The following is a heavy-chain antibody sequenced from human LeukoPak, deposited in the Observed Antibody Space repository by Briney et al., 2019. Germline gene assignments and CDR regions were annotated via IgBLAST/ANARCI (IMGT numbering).Heavy chain of an antibody. V-gene: IGHV4-34*01. CDR2: INHSGST. CDR1: GGSFSGYY. D-gene: IGHD4-17*01. CDR3: ARSPTTVTTIFRKDYFDY. Sequence: KPSETLSLTCAVYGGSFSGYYWSWIRQPPGKGLEWIGEINHSGSTNYNPSLKSRVTISVDTSKNQFSLKLSSVTAADTAVYYCARSPTTVTTIFRKDYFDYWGQGTLVTVSS. J-gene: IGHJ4*02.